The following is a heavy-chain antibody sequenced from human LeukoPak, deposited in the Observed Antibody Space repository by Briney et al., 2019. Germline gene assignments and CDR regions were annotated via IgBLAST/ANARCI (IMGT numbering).Heavy chain of an antibody. CDR1: GFTISSNY. J-gene: IGHJ6*02. V-gene: IGHV3-53*05. D-gene: IGHD6-19*01. Sequence: PGGSLRLSCAASGFTISSNYMSWVRQAPGKGLEWVSVIYSDDNTYYADSVKGRFTISRDNSKNTLYLQMNSLRAEDTAVYYCARAARAVAGTYYYGVDVWGQGTTVTVSS. CDR3: ARAARAVAGTYYYGVDV. CDR2: IYSDDNT.